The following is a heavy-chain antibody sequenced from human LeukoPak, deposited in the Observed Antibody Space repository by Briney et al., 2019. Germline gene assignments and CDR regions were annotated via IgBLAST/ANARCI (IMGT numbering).Heavy chain of an antibody. CDR3: ARENGNSSSLGADWYFDL. V-gene: IGHV4-34*01. CDR1: GGSFSGYY. Sequence: SETLSLTCAVYGGSFSGYYWSWIRQPPGKGLEWIGEINHSGSTNYNPFLKSRVTISVDTSKNQFSLKLSSVTAADTAVYYCARENGNSSSLGADWYFDLWGRGTLVTVSS. J-gene: IGHJ2*01. D-gene: IGHD6-6*01. CDR2: INHSGST.